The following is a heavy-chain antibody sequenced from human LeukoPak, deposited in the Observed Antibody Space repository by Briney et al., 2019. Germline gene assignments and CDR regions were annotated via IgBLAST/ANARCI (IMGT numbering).Heavy chain of an antibody. CDR3: ANYGGRDGYNSYFGY. D-gene: IGHD5-24*01. J-gene: IGHJ4*02. CDR2: ISGSGGST. V-gene: IGHV3-23*01. CDR1: GFTFSSYA. Sequence: GGSLRLSCAASGFTFSSYAMSWVRQAPGKGLEWVSAISGSGGSTYYADSVKGRFTISRDNSKNTLYLQMNSLRAEDTAVYYCANYGGRDGYNSYFGYWGQGTLVTVSS.